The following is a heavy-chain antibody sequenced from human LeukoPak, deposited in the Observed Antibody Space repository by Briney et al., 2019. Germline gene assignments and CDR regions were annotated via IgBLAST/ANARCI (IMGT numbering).Heavy chain of an antibody. D-gene: IGHD3-10*01. J-gene: IGHJ3*01. Sequence: GGSLRLSCAGSGFTFTNFAMTWVRQAPGKGLEGVSSMSPSGETFYADSVKGGFSISRDASKNTMYLKMSTLRADDTAVYFCAKPPPYGTTWAGGFDLWGRGTMVSVSS. CDR3: AKPPPYGTTWAGGFDL. V-gene: IGHV3-23*01. CDR2: MSPSGET. CDR1: GFTFTNFA.